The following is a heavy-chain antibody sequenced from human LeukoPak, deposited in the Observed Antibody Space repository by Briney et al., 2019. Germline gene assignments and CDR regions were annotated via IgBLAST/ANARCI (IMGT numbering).Heavy chain of an antibody. CDR2: INPNIIGT. D-gene: IGHD6-13*01. Sequence: ASVKVSCKASGYTFTDYYMHWVRQAPGQGNEWMGWINPNIIGTKYAQKFQGRVTMTRDTSIRTVYMEMSRVTSVDTAVYYCARDSGGSSWYSDYWGQGTLVTVSS. V-gene: IGHV1-2*02. CDR1: GYTFTDYY. J-gene: IGHJ4*02. CDR3: ARDSGGSSWYSDY.